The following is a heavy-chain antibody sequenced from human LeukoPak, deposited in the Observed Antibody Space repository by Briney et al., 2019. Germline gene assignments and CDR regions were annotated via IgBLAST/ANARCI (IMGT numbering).Heavy chain of an antibody. Sequence: SETLSLTCTVSGGSISSSSYYWGWIRQPPGKGLGWVGSIYYSGSTYYNPSLKSRVTISVDTSKNQFSLKLSSVTAADTAVYYCAVTDFWSGYGTFDPWGQGTLVTVSS. CDR2: IYYSGST. V-gene: IGHV4-39*01. J-gene: IGHJ5*02. CDR3: AVTDFWSGYGTFDP. CDR1: GGSISSSSYY. D-gene: IGHD3-3*01.